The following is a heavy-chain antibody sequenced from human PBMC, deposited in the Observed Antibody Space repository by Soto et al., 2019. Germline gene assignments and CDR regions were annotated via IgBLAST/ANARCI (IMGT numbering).Heavy chain of an antibody. CDR2: IYYSGST. CDR1: GGSISSGDYY. CDR3: ARASINYYYDSSGYIH. V-gene: IGHV4-30-4*01. Sequence: QVPLQESGPGLVKPSQTLSLTCTVSGGSISSGDYYWSWIRQPPGKGLEWIGYIYYSGSTYYNPSLKSRVTISVDTSKNQFSLKLSSVTAADTAVYYCARASINYYYDSSGYIHWGQGTLVTVSS. D-gene: IGHD3-22*01. J-gene: IGHJ4*02.